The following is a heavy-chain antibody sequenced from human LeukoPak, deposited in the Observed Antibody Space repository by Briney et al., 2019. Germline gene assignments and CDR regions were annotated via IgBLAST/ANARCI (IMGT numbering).Heavy chain of an antibody. Sequence: SSETLSLTCTVSGASISSTSYYWGWIRQPPGKGLEWIGSIYNTGSTYDSPSLKSRVTISVDTSKNQFSLKLNSVNVADTAVYYCARHSGWSGKPFNYWGQGILVTVSS. V-gene: IGHV4-39*01. CDR3: ARHSGWSGKPFNY. D-gene: IGHD3-3*01. J-gene: IGHJ4*02. CDR2: IYNTGST. CDR1: GASISSTSYY.